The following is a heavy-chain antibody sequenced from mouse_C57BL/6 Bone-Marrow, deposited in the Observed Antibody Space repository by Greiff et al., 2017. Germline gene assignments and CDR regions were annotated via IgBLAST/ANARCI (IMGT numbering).Heavy chain of an antibody. CDR3: ARGDYYGSSWYFDV. Sequence: QVQLQQPGAELVKPGASVKLSCKASGYTFTSSWMHWVKQRPGQGLEWIGMIHPNSGSTNYNEKFKSKATLTVDKSSSTAYRQLSSLTSEDSAVYYCARGDYYGSSWYFDVWGTGTTVTVSS. V-gene: IGHV1-64*01. J-gene: IGHJ1*03. CDR2: IHPNSGST. D-gene: IGHD1-1*01. CDR1: GYTFTSSW.